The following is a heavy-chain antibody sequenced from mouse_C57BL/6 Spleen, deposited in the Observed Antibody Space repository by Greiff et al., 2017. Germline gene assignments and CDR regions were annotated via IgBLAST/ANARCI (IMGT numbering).Heavy chain of an antibody. V-gene: IGHV1-15*01. J-gene: IGHJ4*01. Sequence: QVQLQQSGAELVRPGASVTLSCKASGYTFTDYEMHWVKQTPVHGLEWIGAIDPETGGTAYNQKFKGKAILTADKFSSTAYMELRSLTSEDSAVYYCTRFDYDGRDYWGQGTSVTVSS. CDR2: IDPETGGT. CDR1: GYTFTDYE. CDR3: TRFDYDGRDY. D-gene: IGHD2-4*01.